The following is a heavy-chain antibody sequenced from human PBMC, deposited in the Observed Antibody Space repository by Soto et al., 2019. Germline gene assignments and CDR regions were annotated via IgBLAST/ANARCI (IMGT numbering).Heavy chain of an antibody. Sequence: QVQLQQWGAGLLKPSETLSLTCAVYGGSFSDYNWSWIHQPPGKGLEWIGEIDYSGRTSYNPSLKNRLTISVDTSKNRFSLKLSSVTAADTAVYYCARGGRMGVAATPIRYWGQGTLVTVSS. J-gene: IGHJ4*02. CDR1: GGSFSDYN. CDR3: ARGGRMGVAATPIRY. V-gene: IGHV4-34*01. CDR2: IDYSGRT. D-gene: IGHD2-15*01.